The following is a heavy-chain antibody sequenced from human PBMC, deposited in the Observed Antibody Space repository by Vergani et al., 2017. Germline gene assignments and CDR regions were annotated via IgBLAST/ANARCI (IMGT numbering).Heavy chain of an antibody. V-gene: IGHV1-2*02. Sequence: QVQLVQSGAEVKKPGASVKVSCKASGYTFTGYYMHWVRQAPGQGLEWMGWINPNSGGTNYAQKLQGRVTMTTDTSTSTAYMELRSLRSDETAVYYCARSSPPSGWVFDYWGQGTLVTVSS. J-gene: IGHJ4*02. CDR2: INPNSGGT. CDR1: GYTFTGYY. CDR3: ARSSPPSGWVFDY. D-gene: IGHD6-19*01.